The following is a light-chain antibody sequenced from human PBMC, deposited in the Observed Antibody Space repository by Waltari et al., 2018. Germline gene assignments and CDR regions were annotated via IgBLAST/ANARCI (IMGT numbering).Light chain of an antibody. CDR2: GAS. Sequence: VMTQSPATLSVSPGHRATLSCRASQSVSTNVAWYQQKPGQAPRLLIYGASTRATDIPARFSGSGSGTEFSLTISSLQSEDFAVYFCQQYDNWPPWTFGQGTKVEIK. CDR1: QSVSTN. CDR3: QQYDNWPPWT. J-gene: IGKJ1*01. V-gene: IGKV3-15*01.